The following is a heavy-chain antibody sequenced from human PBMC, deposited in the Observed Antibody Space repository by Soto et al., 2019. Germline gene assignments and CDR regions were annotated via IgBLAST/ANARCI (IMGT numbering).Heavy chain of an antibody. J-gene: IGHJ4*02. Sequence: PSETLSLTCSVSGGFVSSSSYSWGWIRQSPGKGLEWIGTMYSSENTYYNPSLLSRVTISLDTSKNQFSLKLSSVTAADTAVYYCAKLAGYCSGTSYSGGWYFFDYWGQGTLVT. V-gene: IGHV4-39*01. CDR2: MYSSENT. CDR3: AKLAGYCSGTSYSGGWYFFDY. CDR1: GGFVSSSSYS. D-gene: IGHD2-15*01.